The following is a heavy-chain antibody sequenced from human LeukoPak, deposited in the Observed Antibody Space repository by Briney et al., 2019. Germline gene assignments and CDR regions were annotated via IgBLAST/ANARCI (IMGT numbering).Heavy chain of an antibody. CDR3: ARSHTRNGFCGGGRCYPAVWWFDP. D-gene: IGHD2-15*01. V-gene: IGHV1-8*01. CDR1: GCTFINND. CDR2: IDPKNGNR. Sequence: ASVKVSCKASGCTFINNDINWVRQAPGQGLEWMAWIDPKNGNRGYAQNFQGRVTMTTDTSISTAYMELSSLRSEDTAVYYCARSHTRNGFCGGGRCYPAVWWFDPWGQGTLVTVSS. J-gene: IGHJ5*02.